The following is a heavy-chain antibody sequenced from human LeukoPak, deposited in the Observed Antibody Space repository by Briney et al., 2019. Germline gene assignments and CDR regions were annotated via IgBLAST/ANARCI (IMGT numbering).Heavy chain of an antibody. D-gene: IGHD3-22*01. V-gene: IGHV3-23*01. Sequence: GGSLRLSCAASGFTFSSYSMNWVRQAPGKGLEWVSAISGSGGSTYYADSVKGRFTISRDNSKNTLYLQMNSLRAEDTAVYYCAKYLYYYDSSGSLGAFDYWGQGTLVTVSS. CDR3: AKYLYYYDSSGSLGAFDY. CDR2: ISGSGGST. CDR1: GFTFSSYS. J-gene: IGHJ4*02.